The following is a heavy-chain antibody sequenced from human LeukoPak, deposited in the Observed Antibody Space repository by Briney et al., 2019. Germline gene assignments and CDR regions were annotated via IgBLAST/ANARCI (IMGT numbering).Heavy chain of an antibody. J-gene: IGHJ5*02. CDR2: IYYSGST. CDR1: GGSISSSSYY. Sequence: SETLSLTCTVSGGSISSSSYYWGWIRQPPGKGLEWIGYIYYSGSTNYNPSLKSRVTISVDTSKNQFSLKLSSVTAADTAVYYCARGGSSWSKRRGGFDPWGQGTLVTVSS. V-gene: IGHV4-61*05. D-gene: IGHD6-13*01. CDR3: ARGGSSWSKRRGGFDP.